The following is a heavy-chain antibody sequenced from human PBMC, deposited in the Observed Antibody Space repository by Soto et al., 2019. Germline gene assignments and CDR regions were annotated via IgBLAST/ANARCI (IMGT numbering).Heavy chain of an antibody. CDR2: ISAYNGNT. V-gene: IGHV1-18*01. CDR3: ARAASERCLEPKHCLDQ. D-gene: IGHD3-3*01. CDR1: CYTRNNLG. J-gene: IGHJ4*02. Sequence: VEASSQAPCYTRNNLGNSRVGAEPCRRLEWMGWISAYNGNTNYAQKLQGRVTMTTDTSTSTAYMELRSLRSDDTAVYYSARAASERCLEPKHCLDQWGQGTLVT.